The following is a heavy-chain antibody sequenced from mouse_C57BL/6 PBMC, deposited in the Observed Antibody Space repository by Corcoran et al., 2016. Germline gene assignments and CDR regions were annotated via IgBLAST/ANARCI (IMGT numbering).Heavy chain of an antibody. Sequence: EVQLQQSGPELVKPGASVKISCKASGYTFTDYYMNWVKQSNGKSLEWIGDINPNNGGTSYNQKFKGKATLTVDKSSSTAYMELRSLTSEDSAVYYCARRGLVSFDYWGQGTTLTVSS. CDR2: INPNNGGT. D-gene: IGHD3-3*01. J-gene: IGHJ2*01. CDR3: ARRGLVSFDY. V-gene: IGHV1-26*01. CDR1: GYTFTDYY.